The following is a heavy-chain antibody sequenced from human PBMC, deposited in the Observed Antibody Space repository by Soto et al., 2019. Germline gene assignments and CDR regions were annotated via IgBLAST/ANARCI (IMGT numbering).Heavy chain of an antibody. D-gene: IGHD3-3*01. V-gene: IGHV3-23*01. CDR3: TTGPPEYYDFWSGYPGLDY. CDR2: ISGSGGST. Sequence: PGGSLRLSCAASGFTFSSYAMSWVRQAPGKGLEWVSAISGSGGSTYYADSVKGRFTISRDNSKNTLYLQMNSLKTEDTAVYYSTTGPPEYYDFWSGYPGLDYGGQGTLVTVSS. J-gene: IGHJ4*02. CDR1: GFTFSSYA.